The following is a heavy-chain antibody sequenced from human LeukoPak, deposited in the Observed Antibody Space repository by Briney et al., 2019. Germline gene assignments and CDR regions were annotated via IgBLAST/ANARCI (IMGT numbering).Heavy chain of an antibody. CDR3: ARQLTGASFDI. CDR1: GGSISSGGYY. D-gene: IGHD7-27*01. CDR2: IYYSGTT. J-gene: IGHJ3*02. Sequence: SQTLSLTCTVSGGSISSGGYYWSWIRQHPGKGLEWIQYIYYSGTTYYNPSLKSRVTISVDTSKNQFSPNLSSVTAADTAVYYCARQLTGASFDIWGQETMVTVSS. V-gene: IGHV4-31*03.